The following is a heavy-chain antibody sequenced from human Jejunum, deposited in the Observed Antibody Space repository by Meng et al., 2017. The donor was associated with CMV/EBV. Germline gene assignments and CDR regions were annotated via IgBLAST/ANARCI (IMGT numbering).Heavy chain of an antibody. D-gene: IGHD4-23*01. CDR3: ARGGNSATFDY. CDR1: GFTFSSYW. CDR2: INNDGSDT. V-gene: IGHV3-74*01. J-gene: IGHJ4*02. Sequence: EVLLVDSAGGLVLPGGSLRLSCAASGFTFSSYWMNWVRQVPGKGLEWVSRINNDGSDTIYADSVKGRFTISRGNAENTLYLQMTSLRVEDTAMYYCARGGNSATFDYWGQGTLVTVSS.